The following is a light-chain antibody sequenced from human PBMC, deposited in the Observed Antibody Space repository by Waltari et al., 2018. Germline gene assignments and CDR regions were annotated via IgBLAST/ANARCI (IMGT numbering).Light chain of an antibody. CDR2: NDY. J-gene: IGLJ1*01. CDR1: TSNIGTNT. Sequence: QSVLTQPPSASGTPGQRVALSCSGSTSNIGTNTVAWYQQLPGTAPKLLIYNDYQRPSGVPDRVSGSKSGTSASLAISGLQSEDEAEYYCAAWDGSLNGQVFGTGTKLIVL. V-gene: IGLV1-44*01. CDR3: AAWDGSLNGQV.